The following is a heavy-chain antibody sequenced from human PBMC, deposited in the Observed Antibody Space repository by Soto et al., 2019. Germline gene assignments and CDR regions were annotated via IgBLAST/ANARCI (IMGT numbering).Heavy chain of an antibody. V-gene: IGHV1-69*02. CDR1: GDTVSSYT. J-gene: IGHJ4*02. Sequence: QVQLVQSGAVVKKPGSSVRVSCKTSGDTVSSYTVNWLRQAPGQGLEWKGRIIPILGILNYAQKFQGRLTITADGSTSTVYLDLSSLRSDDPAVIYCARASDELFDSRGQGTLVTVSS. CDR2: IIPILGIL. CDR3: ARASDELFDS. D-gene: IGHD2-2*01.